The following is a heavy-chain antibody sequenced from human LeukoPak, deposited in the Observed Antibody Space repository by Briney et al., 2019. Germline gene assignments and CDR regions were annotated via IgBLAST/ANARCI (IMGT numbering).Heavy chain of an antibody. CDR2: ISSSSSYI. D-gene: IGHD3-10*01. CDR3: AKDPHLIYGSGSYLSGYFDY. CDR1: GFTFSSYS. J-gene: IGHJ4*02. V-gene: IGHV3-21*01. Sequence: GGSLRLSCAASGFTFSSYSMNWVRQAPGKGLEWVSSISSSSSYIYYADSVKGRFTISRDNAKNSLYLQMSSLRAEDTAVYYCAKDPHLIYGSGSYLSGYFDYWGQGTLVTVSS.